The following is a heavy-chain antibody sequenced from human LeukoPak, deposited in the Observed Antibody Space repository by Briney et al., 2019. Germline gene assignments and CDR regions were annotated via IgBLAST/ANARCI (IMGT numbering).Heavy chain of an antibody. CDR2: IGTAGDT. CDR1: GFTFSSYD. V-gene: IGHV3-13*01. CDR3: ARGIVGATWPLDY. D-gene: IGHD1-26*01. Sequence: PGGSLRLSFAASGFTFSSYDLHWVRQATGKGLDWVSAIGTAGDTYYPGSVKGRFTISRENAKNSLYLQMNSLRAGDTAVYYCARGIVGATWPLDYWGQGTLVTVSS. J-gene: IGHJ4*02.